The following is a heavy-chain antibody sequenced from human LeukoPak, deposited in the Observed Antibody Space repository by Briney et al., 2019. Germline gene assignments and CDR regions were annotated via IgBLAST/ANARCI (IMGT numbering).Heavy chain of an antibody. CDR1: GGSISSYY. CDR3: ARDGVPEDLGTFDY. V-gene: IGHV4-59*01. D-gene: IGHD7-27*01. CDR2: IYYSGST. Sequence: SETLSLTCTVSGGSISSYYWSWIRQFPGKGLEWIGYIYYSGSTHYNPSLKSRVTISVDTSKNQFSLKLSSVTAADTAVYYCARDGVPEDLGTFDYWGQEPLVTVSS. J-gene: IGHJ4*02.